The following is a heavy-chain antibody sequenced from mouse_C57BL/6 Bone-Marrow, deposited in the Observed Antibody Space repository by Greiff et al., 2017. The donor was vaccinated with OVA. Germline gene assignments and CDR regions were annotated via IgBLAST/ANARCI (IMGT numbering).Heavy chain of an antibody. CDR3: AIRQLRLRDYFDY. V-gene: IGHV1-55*01. CDR1: GYTFTSYW. CDR2: IYPGSGST. J-gene: IGHJ2*01. D-gene: IGHD3-2*02. Sequence: QVQLQQSGAELVKPGASVKMSCKASGYTFTSYWITWVKQRPGQGLEWIGDIYPGSGSTNYNEKFKSKATLTVDTSSSTAYTQLSSLTSEDSAVYYCAIRQLRLRDYFDYWGQGTTLTVSS.